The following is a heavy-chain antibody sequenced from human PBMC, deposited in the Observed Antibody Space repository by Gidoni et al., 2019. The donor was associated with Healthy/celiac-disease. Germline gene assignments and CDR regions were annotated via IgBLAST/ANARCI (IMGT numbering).Heavy chain of an antibody. CDR1: GGTFSSYA. V-gene: IGHV1-69*01. Sequence: QVQLVQSGAEVKKPGSSVKVSCKASGGTFSSYAISWVRQAPGQGLEWMGGIIPIFGTANYAQKCQGRVTITADESTSTAYMELSSLRSEDTAVYYCARGYYDILTGYADKNYYYYMDVWGKGTTVTVSS. CDR2: IIPIFGTA. J-gene: IGHJ6*03. CDR3: ARGYYDILTGYADKNYYYYMDV. D-gene: IGHD3-9*01.